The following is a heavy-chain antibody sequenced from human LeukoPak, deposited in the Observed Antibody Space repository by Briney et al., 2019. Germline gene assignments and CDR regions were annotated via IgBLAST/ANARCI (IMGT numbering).Heavy chain of an antibody. D-gene: IGHD4-17*01. CDR1: GFTFSSYA. V-gene: IGHV3-23*01. Sequence: PGGSLRLSCAASGFTFSSYAMSWVRQAPGKGLEWVSAISGSGGSTYYADSVKGRFTISRDNSKNTLYLQMNSLRAEDTAVYYCAKDRRQTTVTTWEGYFDYWGQGTLVTVSS. CDR2: ISGSGGST. J-gene: IGHJ4*02. CDR3: AKDRRQTTVTTWEGYFDY.